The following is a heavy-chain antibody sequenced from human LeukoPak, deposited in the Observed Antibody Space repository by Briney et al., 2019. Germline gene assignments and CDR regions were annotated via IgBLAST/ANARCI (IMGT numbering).Heavy chain of an antibody. CDR2: IIPIFGTA. Sequence: ASVKVSCKASGGTFSSYAISWVRQAPGQGLEWMGGIIPIFGTANYAQKFQGRVTITTDESTSTAYMELSSLRSEDTAVYYCAREPYSSSSGDDYYYYMDVWGKGTTVTVSS. V-gene: IGHV1-69*05. D-gene: IGHD6-6*01. CDR3: AREPYSSSSGDDYYYYMDV. J-gene: IGHJ6*03. CDR1: GGTFSSYA.